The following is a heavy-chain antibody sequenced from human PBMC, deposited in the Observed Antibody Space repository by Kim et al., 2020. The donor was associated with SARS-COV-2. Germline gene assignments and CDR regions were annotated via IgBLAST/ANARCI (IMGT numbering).Heavy chain of an antibody. CDR3: ASPIGAVAGNGVDY. CDR1: GGSISSSSYY. V-gene: IGHV4-39*01. J-gene: IGHJ4*02. D-gene: IGHD6-19*01. Sequence: SETLSLTCTVSGGSISSSSYYWGWIRQPPGKGLEWIGSIYYSGSTYYNPSLKSRVTISVDTSKNQFSLKLSSVTAADTAVYYCASPIGAVAGNGVDYWGQGTLVTVSS. CDR2: IYYSGST.